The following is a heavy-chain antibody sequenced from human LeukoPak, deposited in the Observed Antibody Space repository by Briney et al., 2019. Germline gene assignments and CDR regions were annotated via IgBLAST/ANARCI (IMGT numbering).Heavy chain of an antibody. Sequence: GGSLRLSCVGSGVIFSNAWMSWVRQAPGKGLEWVGRIKTETDGGTIDYAAPVKGRFTISRDDSKNTLYLQVNSLKTEDTAVYYCTTPQLWLRGALGYWGQGALVTVTS. J-gene: IGHJ4*02. D-gene: IGHD5-18*01. CDR3: TTPQLWLRGALGY. V-gene: IGHV3-15*01. CDR2: IKTETDGGTI. CDR1: GVIFSNAW.